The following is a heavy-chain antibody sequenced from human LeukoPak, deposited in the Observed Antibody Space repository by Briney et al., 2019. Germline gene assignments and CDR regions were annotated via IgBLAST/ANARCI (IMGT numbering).Heavy chain of an antibody. CDR3: ARGSGYVVRGDGMDV. D-gene: IGHD3-22*01. J-gene: IGHJ6*02. V-gene: IGHV3-30*03. CDR2: VSYDGSNE. Sequence: GGSLRLSCAAPGFTFRTSATHRGREAPGKGLERGAVVSYDGSNEYFADSVKGRFTVSRDNSKNTLDLQMNSLRAEDTAVYYCARGSGYVVRGDGMDVWGQGTTVTVSS. CDR1: GFTFRTSA.